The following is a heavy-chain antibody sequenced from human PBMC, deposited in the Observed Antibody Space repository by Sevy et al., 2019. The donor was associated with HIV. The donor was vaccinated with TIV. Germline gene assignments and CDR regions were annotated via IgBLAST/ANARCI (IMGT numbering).Heavy chain of an antibody. Sequence: GGSLRLSCAASGFSFSDYYMTWIRQAPGKGLEWVSYISSGSRYTNYEDSVKGRFASSRDKAENSLYLQMSSLRAEDTAVYYCARVRVVAADYYFDYWGQGTLVTISS. D-gene: IGHD6-13*01. CDR3: ARVRVVAADYYFDY. J-gene: IGHJ4*02. CDR1: GFSFSDYY. V-gene: IGHV3-11*06. CDR2: ISSGSRYT.